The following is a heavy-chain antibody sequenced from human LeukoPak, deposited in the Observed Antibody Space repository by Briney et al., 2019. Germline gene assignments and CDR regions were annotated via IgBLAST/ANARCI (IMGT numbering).Heavy chain of an antibody. D-gene: IGHD3-3*01. J-gene: IGHJ5*02. Sequence: PSETLSLTCTVSGGSISSGYYWGWIRQPPGKGLEWIGSIYHSGSTYYNPSLKSRVTISVDTSKNQFSLKLSSVTAADTAVYYCARERPVLRFLEWLSRNNWFDPWGQGTLVTVSS. CDR3: ARERPVLRFLEWLSRNNWFDP. V-gene: IGHV4-38-2*02. CDR2: IYHSGST. CDR1: GGSISSGYY.